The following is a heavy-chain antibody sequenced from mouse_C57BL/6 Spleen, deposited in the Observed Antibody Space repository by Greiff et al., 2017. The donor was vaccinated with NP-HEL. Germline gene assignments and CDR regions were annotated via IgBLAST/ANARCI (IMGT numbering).Heavy chain of an antibody. CDR3: ARNYDVWYFDV. V-gene: IGHV1-54*01. Sequence: VMLVESGAELVRPGTSVKVSCKASGYAFTNYLIEWVKQRPGQGLEWIGVINPGSGGTNYNEKFKGKATLTADKSSSTAYMQLSSLTSEDSAVYFCARNYDVWYFDVWGTGTTVTVSS. D-gene: IGHD2-4*01. CDR1: GYAFTNYL. J-gene: IGHJ1*03. CDR2: INPGSGGT.